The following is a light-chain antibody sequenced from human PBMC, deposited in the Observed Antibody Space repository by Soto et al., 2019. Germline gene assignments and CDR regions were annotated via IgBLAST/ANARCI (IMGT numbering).Light chain of an antibody. CDR3: QQYGGSPT. J-gene: IGKJ1*01. CDR1: QSVSSSY. Sequence: EIVLTQSPGTLSLSPGERATLSCRASQSVSSSYLAWYQQKPGQAPRLLIYGASSRATGIPDRFSGSGSGTDFTLTISRLEPEDFAVYYCQQYGGSPTFGQGNKVEIK. CDR2: GAS. V-gene: IGKV3-20*01.